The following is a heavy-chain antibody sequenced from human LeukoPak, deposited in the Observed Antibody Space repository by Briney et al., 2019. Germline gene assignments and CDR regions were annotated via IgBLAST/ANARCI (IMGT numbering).Heavy chain of an antibody. Sequence: GGSLRLSCAASGFTFSSYAMSWVRQAPGKGLEWVSTISGSSGSTYYADSVKGRFAISRDNSKKTLYLQMNSLRAEDTAVYFCAKGIYDMDVWGQGTTVTVSS. J-gene: IGHJ6*02. CDR1: GFTFSSYA. CDR2: ISGSSGST. CDR3: AKGIYDMDV. V-gene: IGHV3-23*01.